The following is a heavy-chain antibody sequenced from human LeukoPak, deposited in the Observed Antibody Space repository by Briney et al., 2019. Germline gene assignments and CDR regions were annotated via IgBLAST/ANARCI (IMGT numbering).Heavy chain of an antibody. D-gene: IGHD3-10*01. Sequence: PSETLSLTCTVSGGSISSYYWSWIRQPPGKGLEWIGYIYYSGSTNYNPSLKSRVTISVDTSKNQFSLKLSSVTAADTAVYYCARGQVPYYYYMDVWGKGTTVTISS. CDR1: GGSISSYY. CDR2: IYYSGST. J-gene: IGHJ6*03. V-gene: IGHV4-59*01. CDR3: ARGQVPYYYYMDV.